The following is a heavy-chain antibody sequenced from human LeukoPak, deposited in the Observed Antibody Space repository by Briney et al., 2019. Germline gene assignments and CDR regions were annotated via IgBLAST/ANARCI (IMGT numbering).Heavy chain of an antibody. CDR3: ARTYYDGHLAISFTL. CDR2: IYSGGST. V-gene: IGHV3-53*01. J-gene: IGHJ1*01. D-gene: IGHD3-22*01. CDR1: GFTVSSNY. Sequence: GGSLRLSCAASGFTVSSNYMSWVRQAPGKGLEWVSVIYSGGSTYYADSVKGRFTISRDNSKNTLYLQMNSLRAEDTAVYYCARTYYDGHLAISFTLWGQETVVTVSS.